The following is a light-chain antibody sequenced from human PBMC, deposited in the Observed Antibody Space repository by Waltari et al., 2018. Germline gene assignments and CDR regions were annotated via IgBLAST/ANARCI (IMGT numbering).Light chain of an antibody. CDR1: QSVLYTSDNDNY. CDR2: WAS. Sequence: DIVMTQSPDSLAVSLGGRATINCRSSQSVLYTSDNDNYLAWYQQKPGQPPKLLIYWASTRASGVPDRFSGSGSGTDFTLTISSLQAADVAVYYCQQYYTTPLTFGQGTRVEI. J-gene: IGKJ1*01. V-gene: IGKV4-1*01. CDR3: QQYYTTPLT.